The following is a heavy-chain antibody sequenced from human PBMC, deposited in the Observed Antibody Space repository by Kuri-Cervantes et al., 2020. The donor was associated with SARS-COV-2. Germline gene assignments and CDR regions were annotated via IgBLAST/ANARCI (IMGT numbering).Heavy chain of an antibody. D-gene: IGHD6-19*01. CDR1: GGTLNTYS. J-gene: IGHJ4*02. V-gene: IGHV1-46*02. Sequence: ASVKVSCKASGGTLNTYSFSWVRQAPGQGLEWMGIINPSGGSTSYAQKFQGRVTMTRDTPTSTVYMELSSLRSEDTAVYYCANAVAGIRFDYWGQGTLVTVSS. CDR3: ANAVAGIRFDY. CDR2: INPSGGST.